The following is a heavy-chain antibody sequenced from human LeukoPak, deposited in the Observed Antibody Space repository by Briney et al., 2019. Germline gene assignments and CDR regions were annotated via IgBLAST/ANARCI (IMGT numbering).Heavy chain of an antibody. CDR2: INPSGGNT. J-gene: IGHJ4*02. V-gene: IGHV1-46*01. D-gene: IGHD6-19*01. CDR1: GYTFPSYY. CDR3: ARDVDGSGWSPFDY. Sequence: ASVKVSCKASGYTFPSYYMHWVRQAPGQGLEWTGVINPSGGNTNSAQKFQGRVTMTRDTSTRTVYMELSSLRSEDTAVYYCARDVDGSGWSPFDYWGQGTLVTVSS.